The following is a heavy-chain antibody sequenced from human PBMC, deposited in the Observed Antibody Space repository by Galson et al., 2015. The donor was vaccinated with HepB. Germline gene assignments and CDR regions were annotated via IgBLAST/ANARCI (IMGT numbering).Heavy chain of an antibody. V-gene: IGHV4-39*01. J-gene: IGHJ5*02. Sequence: ETLSLTCTVSGGSISSSSYYWGWIRQPPGKGLEWIGSIYYSGSTYYNPSLKSRVTISVDTSKNQFSLKLSSVTAADTAVYYCARQGCSSTSCHERLNWFDPWGQGTLVTVSS. CDR3: ARQGCSSTSCHERLNWFDP. CDR2: IYYSGST. CDR1: GGSISSSSYY. D-gene: IGHD2-2*01.